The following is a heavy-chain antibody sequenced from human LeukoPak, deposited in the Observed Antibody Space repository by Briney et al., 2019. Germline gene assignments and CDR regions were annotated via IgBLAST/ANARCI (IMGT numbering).Heavy chain of an antibody. V-gene: IGHV4-59*01. Sequence: SETLSLTCTVSGGSISTYYWSWIRQPPGKGLEWIGYFYYSGSTTYNPSLKSRVTISVDTSKNQFSLKLSSVTAADTAVYYCARDYRGTYPPGYFDYWGQGTLVTVSS. CDR1: GGSISTYY. J-gene: IGHJ4*02. CDR2: FYYSGST. CDR3: ARDYRGTYPPGYFDY. D-gene: IGHD3-16*02.